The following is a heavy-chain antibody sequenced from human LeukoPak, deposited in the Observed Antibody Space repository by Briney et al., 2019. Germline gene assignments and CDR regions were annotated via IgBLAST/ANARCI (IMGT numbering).Heavy chain of an antibody. CDR2: IYTSGST. D-gene: IGHD2-2*02. CDR3: ARDDCSSTSCYTW. CDR1: GGSISSGSYY. Sequence: SETLSLTCTVAGGSISSGSYYWSWIRQPAGKGLEWIGRIYTSGSTNYNPSLKSRVTISVDASKNQFSLKLSSVTAADTAVYYCARDDCSSTSCYTWWGQGTLVTVSS. J-gene: IGHJ4*02. V-gene: IGHV4-61*02.